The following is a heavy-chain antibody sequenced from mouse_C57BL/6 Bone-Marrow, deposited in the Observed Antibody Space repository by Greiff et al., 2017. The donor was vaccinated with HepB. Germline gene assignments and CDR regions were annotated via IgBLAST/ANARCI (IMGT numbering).Heavy chain of an antibody. D-gene: IGHD1-1*01. V-gene: IGHV1-50*01. Sequence: QVQLQQPGAELVKPGASVKLSCKASGYTFTSYWMQWVKQRPGQGLEWIGEIDPSDSYTNYNQKFKGKATLTVDTSSSTAYMQLSSLTSEDSAVYYCARSGGSSFPYWYFDVWGTGTTVTVSS. CDR2: IDPSDSYT. CDR3: ARSGGSSFPYWYFDV. CDR1: GYTFTSYW. J-gene: IGHJ1*03.